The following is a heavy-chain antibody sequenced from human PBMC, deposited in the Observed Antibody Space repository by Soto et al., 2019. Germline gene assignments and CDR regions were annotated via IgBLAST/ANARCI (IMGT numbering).Heavy chain of an antibody. CDR3: ARDRGYSTFDC. J-gene: IGHJ4*02. D-gene: IGHD3-22*01. Sequence: DVQLVESGGGLVQPGGSLRLSCVASGFSFSNYWMSWVRQAPGKGLEWVANLNQDGSEINYVDSVKGRFAISRDNAKNSLLLQMNSLRAEDIAVYYCARDRGYSTFDCWGQGTLVTVSS. CDR2: LNQDGSEI. V-gene: IGHV3-7*01. CDR1: GFSFSNYW.